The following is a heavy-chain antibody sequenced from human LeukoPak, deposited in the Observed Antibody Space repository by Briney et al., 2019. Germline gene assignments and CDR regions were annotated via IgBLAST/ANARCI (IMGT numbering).Heavy chain of an antibody. D-gene: IGHD4-23*01. Sequence: PGGSLRLSCAASGFTFSNYGMNWVRQAPGKGLEWVSSISSSSSYIYYADSVKGRFTISRDNAKNSLYLQMNSLRAEDTAVYYCASYYGGNRAFDIWGQGTMVTVSS. J-gene: IGHJ3*02. CDR2: ISSSSSYI. V-gene: IGHV3-21*01. CDR1: GFTFSNYG. CDR3: ASYYGGNRAFDI.